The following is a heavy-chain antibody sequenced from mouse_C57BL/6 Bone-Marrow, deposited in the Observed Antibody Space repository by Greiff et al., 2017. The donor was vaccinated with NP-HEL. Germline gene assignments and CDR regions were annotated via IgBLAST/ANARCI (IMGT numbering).Heavy chain of an antibody. J-gene: IGHJ4*01. V-gene: IGHV2-5-1*01. CDR2: IWRGGST. CDR1: GFSLTSYG. CDR3: AKTMDY. Sequence: VQLQQSGPSLVQPSQSLSITCTVSGFSLTSYGVHWVRQSPGKGLEWLGVIWRGGSTAYNAAFMSRLSNTKDNSKSQVFSKMNSLQADDTAKYYCAKTMDYWGQGTSVTVSS.